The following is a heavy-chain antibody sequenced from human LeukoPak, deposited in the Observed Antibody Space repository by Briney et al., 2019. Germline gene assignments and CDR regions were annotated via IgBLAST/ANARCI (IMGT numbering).Heavy chain of an antibody. CDR2: IYYTGVT. Sequence: PSETLSLTCTVSGDSIRSNSYSWGWIRQPPGKGLVWIASIYYTGVTYHSPPLKSRVTISVDTSKNQFSLKPSSVTAADTAVYYCARVRVVPAAYKGHDAFDIWGQGTMVTVSS. CDR1: GDSIRSNSYS. V-gene: IGHV4-39*01. CDR3: ARVRVVPAAYKGHDAFDI. D-gene: IGHD2-2*01. J-gene: IGHJ3*02.